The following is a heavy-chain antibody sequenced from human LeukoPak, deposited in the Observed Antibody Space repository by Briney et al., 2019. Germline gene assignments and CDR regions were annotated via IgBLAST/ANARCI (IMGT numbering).Heavy chain of an antibody. J-gene: IGHJ6*02. CDR2: TNPNSGNT. V-gene: IGHV1-8*01. D-gene: IGHD6-19*01. CDR3: ARGRLGAVASTYYYYGMDV. CDR1: GYTFTSYD. Sequence: ASVKVSCKASGYTFTSYDINWVRQATGQGLEWMGWTNPNSGNTGYAQKFQGRVTMTRNTSISTAYMELSSLRSEDTAVYYCARGRLGAVASTYYYYGMDVWGQGTTVTVSS.